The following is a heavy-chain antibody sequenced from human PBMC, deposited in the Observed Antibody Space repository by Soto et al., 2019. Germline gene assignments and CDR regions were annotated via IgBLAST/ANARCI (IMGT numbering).Heavy chain of an antibody. CDR3: ARQVVRGVIIKSPRFDP. J-gene: IGHJ5*02. V-gene: IGHV4-30-2*01. D-gene: IGHD3-10*01. CDR1: GGSLSSGCYS. CDR2: IYHSGST. Sequence: SETLSLTCAFSGGSLSSGCYSLSWIRQPPGKGLEWIGYIYHSGSTNYNPSLKSRVTISVDTSKNQFSLKLSSVTAADTAVYYCARQVVRGVIIKSPRFDPWGQGTLVTVSS.